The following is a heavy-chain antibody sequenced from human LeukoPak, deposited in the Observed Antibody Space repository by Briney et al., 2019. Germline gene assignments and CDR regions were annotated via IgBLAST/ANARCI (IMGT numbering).Heavy chain of an antibody. CDR2: IYYSGST. Sequence: SETLSLTCPVSGGSLSDYYWAWIRQPPGKGLEWIGYIYYSGSTNYNPSLKSRVTISVDTSRNQFSLKLSSVTATDTAVYFCARRSIGAGGSFDIWGQGTLVTVSS. J-gene: IGHJ3*02. D-gene: IGHD6-13*01. CDR3: ARRSIGAGGSFDI. V-gene: IGHV4-59*08. CDR1: GGSLSDYY.